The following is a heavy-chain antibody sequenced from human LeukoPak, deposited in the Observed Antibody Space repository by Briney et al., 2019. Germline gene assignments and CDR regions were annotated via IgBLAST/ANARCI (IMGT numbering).Heavy chain of an antibody. Sequence: PGGSLRLSCAASGFTFSSYAMSWVRQAPGKGLEWVSAISGSGGSTYYADSVKGRFTISRDNSKNTLYLQMNSLRAEDTAVYYCAKSGPYYDFWIGYFDYWGQGTLVTVSS. CDR1: GFTFSSYA. J-gene: IGHJ4*02. D-gene: IGHD3-3*01. CDR2: ISGSGGST. CDR3: AKSGPYYDFWIGYFDY. V-gene: IGHV3-23*01.